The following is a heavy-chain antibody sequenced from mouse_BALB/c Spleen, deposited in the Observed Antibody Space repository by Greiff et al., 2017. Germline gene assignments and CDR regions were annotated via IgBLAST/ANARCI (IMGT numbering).Heavy chain of an antibody. J-gene: IGHJ3*01. CDR2: ILPGSGST. V-gene: IGHV1-9*01. Sequence: VHLVESGAELMKPGASVKISCKATGYTFSSYWIEWVKQRPGHGLEWIGEILPGSGSTNYNEKFKGKATFTADTSSNTAYMQLSSLTSEDSAVYYCARNGYRFAYWGQGTLVTVSA. CDR1: GYTFSSYW. CDR3: ARNGYRFAY. D-gene: IGHD1-2*01.